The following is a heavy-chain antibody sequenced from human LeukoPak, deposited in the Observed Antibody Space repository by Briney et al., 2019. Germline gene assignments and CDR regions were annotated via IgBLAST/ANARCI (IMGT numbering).Heavy chain of an antibody. D-gene: IGHD2-15*01. CDR3: ARDRVVVAATEGYYFDY. CDR1: GFTFSSYA. V-gene: IGHV3-33*01. J-gene: IGHJ4*02. CDR2: IWYDGSNK. Sequence: GRSLRLSCAASGFTFSSYAMHWVRQAPGKGLEWVAVIWYDGSNKYYADSVKGRFTISRDNSKNTLYLQMNGLRAEDTAVYYCARDRVVVAATEGYYFDYWGQGTLVTISS.